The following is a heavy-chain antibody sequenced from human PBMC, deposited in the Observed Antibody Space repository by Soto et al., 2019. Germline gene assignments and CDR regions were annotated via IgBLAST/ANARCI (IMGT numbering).Heavy chain of an antibody. CDR3: ARVGPWVPYYSDSSPHTFENWFDP. J-gene: IGHJ5*02. V-gene: IGHV4-38-2*01. CDR1: GYSISSGYY. D-gene: IGHD3-22*01. CDR2: IYHVGST. Sequence: KPSETLSLTCAVSGYSISSGYYWGWLRQPPGKGLEWIGSIYHVGSTYYNPSLNSRVTLSIDMTNNHVSLILNSVTAADTAVYYCARVGPWVPYYSDSSPHTFENWFDPWGQGTLVTVSS.